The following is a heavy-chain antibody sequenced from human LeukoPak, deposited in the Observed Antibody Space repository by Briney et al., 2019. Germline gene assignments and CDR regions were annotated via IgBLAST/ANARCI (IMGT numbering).Heavy chain of an antibody. V-gene: IGHV3-30*02. D-gene: IGHD4-11*01. CDR2: IRYDGSNK. Sequence: PGGSLRLSCAASGFTFSSYGMHWVRQAPGKGLEWVAFIRYDGSNKYYADSVKGRFTISRDNSKNTLYLQMNSLRAEDTAVYYCAKEYSATTVTSFDYWGQGTLVTVSS. J-gene: IGHJ4*02. CDR3: AKEYSATTVTSFDY. CDR1: GFTFSSYG.